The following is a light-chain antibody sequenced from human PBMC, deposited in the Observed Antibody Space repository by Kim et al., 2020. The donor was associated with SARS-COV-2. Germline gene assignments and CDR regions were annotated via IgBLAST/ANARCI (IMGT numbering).Light chain of an antibody. CDR1: QSVSNN. J-gene: IGKJ2*01. CDR2: DTA. CDR3: KHDNSGLPGT. V-gene: IGKV3-15*01. Sequence: EIVMTQSPATLSVSPGERATLSCRASQSVSNNLAWYQQKPGQAPRLLIYDTATRATGIPARFSGSGSGTECTLPISSLQSEVLALYYCKHDNSGLPGTFAQGT.